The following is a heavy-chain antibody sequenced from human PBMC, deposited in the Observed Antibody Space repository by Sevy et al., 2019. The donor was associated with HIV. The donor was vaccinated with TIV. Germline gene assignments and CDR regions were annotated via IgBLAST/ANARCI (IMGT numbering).Heavy chain of an antibody. D-gene: IGHD2-21*01. CDR3: ARAGGDCYSKNECWFVS. V-gene: IGHV6-1*01. Sequence: SQTLSLTCAISGDSVSSNSAAWNWIRQSPSRGLEWLGRTYYRSKWYNDYAVSVKSRITINPDTSKNQFSLQLNSVTPEDTAVYYCARAGGDCYSKNECWFVSWGQGTLVTVSS. J-gene: IGHJ5*01. CDR1: GDSVSSNSAA. CDR2: TYYRSKWYN.